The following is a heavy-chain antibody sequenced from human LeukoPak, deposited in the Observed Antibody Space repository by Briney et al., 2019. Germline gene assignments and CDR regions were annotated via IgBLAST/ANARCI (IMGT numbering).Heavy chain of an antibody. CDR2: IYDSGST. D-gene: IGHD3-16*01. CDR3: ARHYGP. Sequence: SETLSLTCAVYGVSFSGYYWSWIRQPPGKGLEWIGSIYDSGSTYYNPSLKSRVTISVDTSKNQFSLKLNSVTAADTAVYYCARHYGPWGQGTLVTVSS. V-gene: IGHV4-34*01. CDR1: GVSFSGYY. J-gene: IGHJ5*02.